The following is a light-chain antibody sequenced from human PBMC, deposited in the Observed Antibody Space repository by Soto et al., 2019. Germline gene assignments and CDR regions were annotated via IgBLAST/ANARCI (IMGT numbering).Light chain of an antibody. J-gene: IGLJ1*01. CDR1: TSNIGAGYD. CDR2: GNS. CDR3: QSYDSSLSGYYV. Sequence: QSVLTQPPSVSGAPGQRVTFSCTGSTSNIGAGYDVHWYQQLPGTSPKLLIFGNSNRPSGVPDRFSASRSGSSASLAITGLQAEDEADYYCQSYDSSLSGYYVFGSGTKLTVL. V-gene: IGLV1-40*01.